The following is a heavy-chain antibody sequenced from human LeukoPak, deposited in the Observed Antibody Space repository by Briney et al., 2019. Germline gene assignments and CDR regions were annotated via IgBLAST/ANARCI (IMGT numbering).Heavy chain of an antibody. CDR1: GYSFTSYW. CDR2: IYPADSDT. J-gene: IGHJ4*02. D-gene: IGHD5-24*01. V-gene: IGHV5-51*01. Sequence: NPGESLQISCKGSGYSFTSYWIGWVRQLPRKGLEWMGIIYPADSDTRYSPSFQGQVTISADKSISTAYLQWSSLKASDTAMYYCARRGDGYLNGWSYWGQGTLVTVSS. CDR3: ARRGDGYLNGWSY.